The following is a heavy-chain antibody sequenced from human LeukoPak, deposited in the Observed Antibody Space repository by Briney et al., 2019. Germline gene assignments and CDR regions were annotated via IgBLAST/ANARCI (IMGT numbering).Heavy chain of an antibody. Sequence: GGSLRLSCAASGFTFSDYYMSWIRQAPGKGLEWVSYISCSSSSTNYADSVKGRFTISRDNAKNSLYLQMSSLRAEDTAVYYCARSWHYAMDVWGQGTTVTVSS. CDR3: ARSWHYAMDV. CDR2: ISCSSSST. CDR1: GFTFSDYY. V-gene: IGHV3-11*03. J-gene: IGHJ6*02.